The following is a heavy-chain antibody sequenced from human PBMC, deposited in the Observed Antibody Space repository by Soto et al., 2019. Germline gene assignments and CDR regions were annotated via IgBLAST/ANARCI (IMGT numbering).Heavy chain of an antibody. D-gene: IGHD3-9*01. V-gene: IGHV3-30-3*01. J-gene: IGHJ6*02. CDR1: GFTFSSYA. CDR2: ISYDGSNK. Sequence: GGSLRLSCAASGFTFSSYAMHWVRQAPGKGLEWVAVISYDGSNKYYADSVKGRFTISRDNSKNTLYLQMNSLRAEDTAVYYCARDDMDILTGNYYYYGMDVWGQGTTVTVSS. CDR3: ARDDMDILTGNYYYYGMDV.